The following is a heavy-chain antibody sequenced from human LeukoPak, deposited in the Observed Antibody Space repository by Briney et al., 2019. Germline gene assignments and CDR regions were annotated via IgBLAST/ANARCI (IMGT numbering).Heavy chain of an antibody. CDR1: GFTVSSNY. D-gene: IGHD3/OR15-3a*01. Sequence: GGSLRLSCAASGFTVSSNYMSWVRQAPGKGLEWVSVIYSGGYTYYADSVKGRFTISRDNSLNTLYLQMNSLRAEDTAVYYCARISAWTFDYWGQGTLVTVSS. CDR3: ARISAWTFDY. CDR2: IYSGGYT. V-gene: IGHV3-53*01. J-gene: IGHJ4*02.